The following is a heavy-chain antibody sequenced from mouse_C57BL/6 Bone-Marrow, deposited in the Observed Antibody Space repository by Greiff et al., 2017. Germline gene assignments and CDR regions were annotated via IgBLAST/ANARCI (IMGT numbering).Heavy chain of an antibody. CDR1: GYTFTSYW. CDR3: ARDGSSVDWFAY. V-gene: IGHV1-69*01. D-gene: IGHD1-1*01. CDR2: IDPSDSYT. Sequence: QVQLQQPGAELVMPGASVKLSCKASGYTFTSYWMHWVKQRPGQGLEWIGEIDPSDSYTTYNQKFKGKATLTVDKSSSTAYMQLSSLTSQDSAVYYGARDGSSVDWFAYWGQGTLVTVSA. J-gene: IGHJ3*01.